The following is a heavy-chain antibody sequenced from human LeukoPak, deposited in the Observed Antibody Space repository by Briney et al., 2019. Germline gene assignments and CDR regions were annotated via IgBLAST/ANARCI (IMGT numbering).Heavy chain of an antibody. D-gene: IGHD5-18*01. CDR3: AKEGRKTGNTYGYEFDS. CDR1: GFTVSSNY. Sequence: GGSLRLSCAASGFTVSSNYMSWVRQAPGKGLEWVSAVSSSGGSTNYADYVKGQFTISRDNSKNTVYLHMNNLRAEDTAVYYCAKEGRKTGNTYGYEFDSWGQGTLVTVSS. J-gene: IGHJ4*02. V-gene: IGHV3-23*01. CDR2: VSSSGGST.